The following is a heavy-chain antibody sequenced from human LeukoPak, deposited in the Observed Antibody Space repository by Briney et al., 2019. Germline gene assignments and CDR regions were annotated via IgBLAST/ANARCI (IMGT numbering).Heavy chain of an antibody. CDR1: GLTFSRHW. Sequence: PGGSLGLSCAASGLTFSRHWMTWVRQAPGKGLEWVANIKHDGSEKNYVDSVKGRFTISRDNAKNSLYLQMNSLRAEDTALYYCAKAKKGDYYDSSGLHYWGQGTLVTVSS. D-gene: IGHD3-22*01. J-gene: IGHJ4*02. CDR3: AKAKKGDYYDSSGLHY. V-gene: IGHV3-7*03. CDR2: IKHDGSEK.